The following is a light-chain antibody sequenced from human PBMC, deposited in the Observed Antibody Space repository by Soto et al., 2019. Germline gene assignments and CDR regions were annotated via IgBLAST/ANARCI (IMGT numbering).Light chain of an antibody. V-gene: IGKV3-20*01. CDR1: QSVSRRC. J-gene: IGKJ5*01. CDR3: QQHGSSPIT. Sequence: EIVFTQSPGPLSLSPWERATLSCRSSQSVSRRCLAWYQLSPGQAPSLLIYGASRRATGIPDRLRGSGSGTDFTLTISRLEPEDFAVYYCQQHGSSPITFGQGTRLEI. CDR2: GAS.